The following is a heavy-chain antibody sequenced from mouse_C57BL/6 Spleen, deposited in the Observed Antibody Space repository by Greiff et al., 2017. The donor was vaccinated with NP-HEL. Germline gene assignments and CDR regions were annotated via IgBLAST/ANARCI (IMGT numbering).Heavy chain of an antibody. D-gene: IGHD2-4*01. V-gene: IGHV1-81*01. CDR1: GYTFTSYG. Sequence: QVQLQQSGAELARPGASVKLSCKASGYTFTSYGISWVKQRTGQGLEWIGEIYPRSGNTYYNEKFKGKATLTADKSSSTAYMELRSLTSEDSAVYFCAREDDYDEVFAYWGQGTLVTVSA. CDR3: AREDDYDEVFAY. J-gene: IGHJ3*01. CDR2: IYPRSGNT.